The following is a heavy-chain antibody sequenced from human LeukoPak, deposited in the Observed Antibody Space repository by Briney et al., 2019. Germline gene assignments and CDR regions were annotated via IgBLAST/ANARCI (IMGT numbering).Heavy chain of an antibody. V-gene: IGHV3-30*18. CDR2: ISYDGSNK. J-gene: IGHJ4*02. CDR1: GFTFSSYG. D-gene: IGHD3-10*01. CDR3: AKDEWFGVPPVIDY. Sequence: GGSLRLSCAASGFTFSSYGMHWVRQAPGKGLEWVAVISYDGSNKYYADSVKGRSTISRDNSKNTLYLQMNSLRAEDTAVYYCAKDEWFGVPPVIDYWGQGTLVTVSS.